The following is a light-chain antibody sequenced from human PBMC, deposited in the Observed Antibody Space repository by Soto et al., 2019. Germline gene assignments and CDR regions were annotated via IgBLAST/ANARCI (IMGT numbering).Light chain of an antibody. CDR3: QSYDSSLRGFYV. Sequence: QSVLTQPPSVSRAPGQRVTVSCTGSSSNIGAGYDVHWYQQLPGTAPKLLIYGNSNRPSGVPDRFSGSKSGTSASLAITGLQAEDEADYYCQSYDSSLRGFYVFGTGTKVTVL. CDR1: SSNIGAGYD. V-gene: IGLV1-40*01. J-gene: IGLJ1*01. CDR2: GNS.